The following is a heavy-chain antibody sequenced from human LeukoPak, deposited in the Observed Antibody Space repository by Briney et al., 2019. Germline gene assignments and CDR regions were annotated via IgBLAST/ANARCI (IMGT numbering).Heavy chain of an antibody. CDR2: IIPILGIA. Sequence: SVKVSCKASGGTFSSYAISWVRQAPGQGLEWMGRIIPILGIANYAQKSQGRVTITADKSTSTAYMELSSLRSEDTAVYYCARGSPYYYGMDVWGQGTTVTVSS. CDR1: GGTFSSYA. J-gene: IGHJ6*02. CDR3: ARGSPYYYGMDV. V-gene: IGHV1-69*04.